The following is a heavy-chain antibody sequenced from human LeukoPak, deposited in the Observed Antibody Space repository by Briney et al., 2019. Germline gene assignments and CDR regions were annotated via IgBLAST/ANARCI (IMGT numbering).Heavy chain of an antibody. CDR2: ISHSSSSL. D-gene: IGHD1-7*01. CDR1: GFAFSNAW. V-gene: IGHV3-21*01. CDR3: ARDPTGTTFGY. J-gene: IGHJ4*02. Sequence: GGSLRLSCAASGFAFSNAWMSWVRQAPGKGLEWVSSISHSSSSLYYADSVKGRFAISRDNAKNSLYLQMNSLRAEDTAVYYCARDPTGTTFGYWGQGTLVTVSS.